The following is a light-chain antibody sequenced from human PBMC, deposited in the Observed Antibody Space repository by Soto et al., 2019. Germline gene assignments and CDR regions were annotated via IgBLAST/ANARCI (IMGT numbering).Light chain of an antibody. CDR2: DVT. CDR1: SSDVGGFNY. Sequence: QSALTQPASVSGSPGQSITVSCTGTSSDVGGFNYVSWYQQHPGKAPKLMIYDVTTRPSGVSSRFSGSKSGNTASLRISGLQADDEADYYCSSYTSSSTLWVFGGGTKVTVL. V-gene: IGLV2-14*03. J-gene: IGLJ2*01. CDR3: SSYTSSSTLWV.